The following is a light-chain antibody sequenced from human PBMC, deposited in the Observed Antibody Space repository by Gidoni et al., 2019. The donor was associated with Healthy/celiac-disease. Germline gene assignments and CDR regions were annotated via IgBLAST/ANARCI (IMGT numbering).Light chain of an antibody. CDR3: QQYYSTPPT. Sequence: DIVMTQSPDSLAVSLGERATINCKSSQSVLYSSNNQNYLTWYQQKPGQPPKLLIYWASTRESGVPDRFSGSGSGTDFTLTISSLQAEDVAVYYCQQYYSTPPTFGQGTQVEVK. CDR2: WAS. J-gene: IGKJ1*01. CDR1: QSVLYSSNNQNY. V-gene: IGKV4-1*01.